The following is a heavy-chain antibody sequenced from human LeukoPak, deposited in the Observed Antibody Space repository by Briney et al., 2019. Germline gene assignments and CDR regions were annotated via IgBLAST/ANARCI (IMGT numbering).Heavy chain of an antibody. D-gene: IGHD1-26*01. CDR3: GKHDSASDY. V-gene: IGHV3-30*02. CDR2: TQSDGYGK. Sequence: GGSLRLSCVTSGFMFSSYGMHWVRQAPGKGLEWVAFTQSDGYGKDYRDSVKGRFTISGDNSKNTLYLQMNFLRAEDTALYYCGKHDSASDYWGQGTLVTVSS. CDR1: GFMFSSYG. J-gene: IGHJ4*02.